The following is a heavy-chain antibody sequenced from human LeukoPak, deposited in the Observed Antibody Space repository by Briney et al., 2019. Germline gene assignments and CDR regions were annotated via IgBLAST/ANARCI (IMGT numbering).Heavy chain of an antibody. V-gene: IGHV1-69*13. CDR3: ASSSKIVVVPAAMIY. CDR2: IIPIFGTA. Sequence: ASVKVSCKASGGTFSSYAISWVRQAPGQGLEWMGGIIPIFGTATYAQKFQGRVTITADESTSTAYMELSSLRSEDTAVYYCASSSKIVVVPAAMIYWGQGTLVTVSS. J-gene: IGHJ4*02. D-gene: IGHD2-2*01. CDR1: GGTFSSYA.